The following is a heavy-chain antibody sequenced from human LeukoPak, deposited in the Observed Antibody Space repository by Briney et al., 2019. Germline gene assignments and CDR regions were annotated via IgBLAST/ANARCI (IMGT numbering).Heavy chain of an antibody. Sequence: GVSLRLSRAASGFTSSSYSMNWVRQAPGKGLEWVSSISSSSSYIYYADSVKDRFTISRDNAKNSLYLQMNSLRAEDTAVYYCIRPGLDYWGQGTLVTVSS. V-gene: IGHV3-21*01. CDR2: ISSSSSYI. CDR3: IRPGLDY. J-gene: IGHJ4*02. CDR1: GFTSSSYS.